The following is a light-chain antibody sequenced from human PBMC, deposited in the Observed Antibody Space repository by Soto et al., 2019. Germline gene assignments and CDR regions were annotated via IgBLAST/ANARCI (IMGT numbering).Light chain of an antibody. CDR2: EVS. J-gene: IGLJ1*01. CDR1: SDDIGTFKY. Sequence: QSVLAQPASVSGSPGQSITISCTGTSDDIGTFKYVSWYQQHPGKAPKLLIYEVSVRPSGISGRFSASKSGNTASLTISALRAEDEADYYCSSYRASRKEVFGTGTKVTV. V-gene: IGLV2-14*01. CDR3: SSYRASRKEV.